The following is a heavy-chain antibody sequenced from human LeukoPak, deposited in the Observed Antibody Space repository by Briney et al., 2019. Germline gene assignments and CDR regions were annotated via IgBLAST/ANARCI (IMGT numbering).Heavy chain of an antibody. J-gene: IGHJ4*02. CDR3: ATMFGDSSDFDH. V-gene: IGHV4-4*07. D-gene: IGHD3-10*02. CDR1: GGSISLYY. CDR2: LHPSEST. Sequence: SETLSLTCTFSGGSISLYYWNWIRQPAGKGLEWIGLLHPSESTTYNPSLESRVTMSLDTSNNQFSLNLTSVTAADTAVYYCATMFGDSSDFDHWGQGILVTVSS.